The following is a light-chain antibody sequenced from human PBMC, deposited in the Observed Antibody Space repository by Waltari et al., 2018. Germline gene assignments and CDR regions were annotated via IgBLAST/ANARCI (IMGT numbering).Light chain of an antibody. CDR2: RDA. CDR1: ASNIGSYN. V-gene: IGLV1-47*01. CDR3: AAWDDILTAWV. Sequence: QSGLTQSPSASGTPGQRVTLPCSGGASNIGSYNVYWCQQLPGTAPNLLIYRDARRPSGFPARFSGSKAVTSASLTISGLRSEDAADYYCAAWDDILTAWVFGGGTKLTVL. J-gene: IGLJ3*02.